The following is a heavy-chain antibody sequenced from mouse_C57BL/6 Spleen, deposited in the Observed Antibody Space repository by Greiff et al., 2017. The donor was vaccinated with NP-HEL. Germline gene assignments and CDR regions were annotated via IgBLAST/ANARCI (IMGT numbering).Heavy chain of an antibody. J-gene: IGHJ1*03. CDR1: GYSITSGYY. V-gene: IGHV3-6*01. CDR3: ARSGSRAGYWYFDV. D-gene: IGHD1-1*01. Sequence: EVQLQQSGPGLVKPSQSLSLTCSVTGYSITSGYYWNWIRQFPGNKLEWMGYLSYDGSNNYNPSLKNRISITRDTSKNQFFLKLNSVTTEDTATYYCARSGSRAGYWYFDVWGTGTTVTVSS. CDR2: LSYDGSN.